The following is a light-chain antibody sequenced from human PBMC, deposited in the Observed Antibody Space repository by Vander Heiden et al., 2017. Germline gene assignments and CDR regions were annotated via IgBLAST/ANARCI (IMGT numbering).Light chain of an antibody. V-gene: IGKV3-20*01. CDR3: QQYGGSPR. J-gene: IGKJ1*01. CDR1: QSVDSSY. CDR2: GSS. Sequence: EIGLTQSPGTLSLSPGERATLSCRASQSVDSSYLAWFQQKPGQAPRLLSYGSSTRATGITDRFSGSGSGTDFTLTISRLEPEDFAVYYCQQYGGSPRFGQGTKVEIK.